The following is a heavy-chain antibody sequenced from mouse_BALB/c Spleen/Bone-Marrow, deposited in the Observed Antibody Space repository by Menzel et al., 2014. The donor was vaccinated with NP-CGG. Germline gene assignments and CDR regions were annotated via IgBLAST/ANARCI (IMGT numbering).Heavy chain of an antibody. CDR2: ISNGGIYT. V-gene: IGHV5-6*01. D-gene: IGHD2-4*01. CDR1: GFTFSTYG. CDR3: VRPYDYGTWFAY. J-gene: IGHJ3*01. Sequence: DVQLQESGGDLVKPGGSLKLSCAASGFTFSTYGMSWVRQTPDKRLEWVAAISNGGIYTYYPDTVKGRLTISRDNAKNTLYLQMSSLKSEDTAMYYCVRPYDYGTWFAYWGQGTLVTVSA.